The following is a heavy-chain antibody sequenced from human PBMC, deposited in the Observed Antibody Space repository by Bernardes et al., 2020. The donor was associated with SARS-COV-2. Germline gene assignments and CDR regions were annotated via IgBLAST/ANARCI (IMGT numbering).Heavy chain of an antibody. V-gene: IGHV4-39*01. CDR3: ASLGNYYGSGSYSEADV. J-gene: IGHJ6*02. D-gene: IGHD3-10*01. CDR2: IYYSGST. CDR1: GGSISSSSYY. Sequence: SETLSRTCTVSGGSISSSSYYWGWIRQPPGKGLEWIGSIYYSGSTYYNPSLKSRVTISVDTSKNQFSLKLSSVTAADTAVYYCASLGNYYGSGSYSEADVWGQGTTVTVSS.